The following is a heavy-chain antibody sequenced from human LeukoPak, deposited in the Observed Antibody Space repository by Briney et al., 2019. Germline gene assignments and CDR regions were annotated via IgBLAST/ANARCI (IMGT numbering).Heavy chain of an antibody. Sequence: GGSLRPSCAASGFTFSNYWMSWVRQAPGKGLEWVANIKQDGSEKYYVDSVKGRFTISRDNAKNSLYLQMNSLRAEDTAVYYCARNDGDFRQYWGQGTLVTVSS. D-gene: IGHD4-17*01. CDR2: IKQDGSEK. CDR1: GFTFSNYW. J-gene: IGHJ4*02. CDR3: ARNDGDFRQY. V-gene: IGHV3-7*01.